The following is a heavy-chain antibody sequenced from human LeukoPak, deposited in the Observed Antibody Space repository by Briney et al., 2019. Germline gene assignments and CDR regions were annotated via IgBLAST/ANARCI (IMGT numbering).Heavy chain of an antibody. CDR2: IDSGATNT. J-gene: IGHJ3*02. CDR3: ARDRDGSGGGSFFDI. Sequence: GGSLRLSCAVSGFTFSNYDMNWVRQAPGKGLEWVSAIDSGATNTYYADFVKGRFTISRDNPRNTLYLQMNSLRAEDTAVYYCARDRDGSGGGSFFDIWGQGTMVTVSS. CDR1: GFTFSNYD. D-gene: IGHD3-10*01. V-gene: IGHV3-23*01.